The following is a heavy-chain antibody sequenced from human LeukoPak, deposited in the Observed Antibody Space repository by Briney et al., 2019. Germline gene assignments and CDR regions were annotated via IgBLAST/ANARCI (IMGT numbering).Heavy chain of an antibody. CDR2: INHSGST. Sequence: PSETLSLTCAVYGGSFSGYYWSWIRQPPGKGLEWIGEINHSGSTNYNPSLKSRVTISVDTSKNQFSLKLSSVTAADTAVYYCARGARYSSGRFDYWGQGTPVTVSS. CDR3: ARGARYSSGRFDY. V-gene: IGHV4-34*01. J-gene: IGHJ4*02. D-gene: IGHD6-19*01. CDR1: GGSFSGYY.